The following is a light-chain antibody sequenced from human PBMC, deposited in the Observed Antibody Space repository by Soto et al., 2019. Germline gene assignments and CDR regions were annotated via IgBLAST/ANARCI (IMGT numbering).Light chain of an antibody. CDR3: QQAYSFPNS. CDR1: QGISSY. J-gene: IGKJ5*01. Sequence: IQLNKSPSSLSASVLERVTITWRASQGISSYLAWYQQKPGKAPKLLIYAASTLQSGVPSRFSGYGSGTDFTLSIISLQPEDFATYYCQQAYSFPNSFGQGTRLEIK. V-gene: IGKV1-9*01. CDR2: AAS.